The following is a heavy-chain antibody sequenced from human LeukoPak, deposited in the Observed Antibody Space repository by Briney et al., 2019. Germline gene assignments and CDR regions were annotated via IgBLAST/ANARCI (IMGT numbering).Heavy chain of an antibody. V-gene: IGHV4-59*01. CDR3: ATYSGYDGYFDY. Sequence: PSETLSLTCTVSGGSISSYYWSWLRQPPGKGLEWIGYIYYSGSTNYNPSLKSRVTISVDTSKNQFSLKLSSVTAADTAVYYCATYSGYDGYFDYWGQGTLVTVSS. D-gene: IGHD5-12*01. J-gene: IGHJ4*02. CDR2: IYYSGST. CDR1: GGSISSYY.